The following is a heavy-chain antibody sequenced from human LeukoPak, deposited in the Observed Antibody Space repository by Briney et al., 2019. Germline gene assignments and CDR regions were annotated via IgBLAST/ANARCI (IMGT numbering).Heavy chain of an antibody. J-gene: IGHJ4*02. D-gene: IGHD3-9*01. CDR2: IYYSGST. CDR3: ARSHDYDILTGYYYDY. V-gene: IGHV4-59*01. CDR1: GGSISSYY. Sequence: SETLSLTCTVSGGSISSYYWSWIRQPPGKGLEWIGYIYYSGSTNYNPSLKSRVTISVDTSKNQFSLKLRSVTAADTAVYFCARSHDYDILTGYYYDYWGQGTLVTVSS.